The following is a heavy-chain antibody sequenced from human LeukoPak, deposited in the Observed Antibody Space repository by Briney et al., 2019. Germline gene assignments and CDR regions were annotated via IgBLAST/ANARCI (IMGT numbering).Heavy chain of an antibody. V-gene: IGHV3-30*18. J-gene: IGHJ3*02. CDR2: ISYDGSNK. CDR1: GFTFSSYG. Sequence: GRSLRLSCAASGFTFSSYGMHWVRQAPGKGLEWVAVISYDGSNKYYADSVKGRFTISRDNSKNTLYLQMNSLRAEDTAVYYCAKLAYCGGDCYPQQPGAFDIWGQGTMVTVSS. D-gene: IGHD2-21*02. CDR3: AKLAYCGGDCYPQQPGAFDI.